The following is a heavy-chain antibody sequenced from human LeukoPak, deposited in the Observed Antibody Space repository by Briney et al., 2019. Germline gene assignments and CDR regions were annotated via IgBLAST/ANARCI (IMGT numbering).Heavy chain of an antibody. V-gene: IGHV4-31*03. CDR3: ARDWKIGGFDY. CDR1: GGSISSGGYY. Sequence: SETLSLTCTVSGGSISSGGYYWSWIRQHPGKGLEWIGYIYYSGSTYYNPSLKSRVTISVDTSKNQFSLKLSSVTAADTAVYYCARDWKIGGFDYWGQGTLVTVSS. CDR2: IYYSGST. D-gene: IGHD2-15*01. J-gene: IGHJ4*02.